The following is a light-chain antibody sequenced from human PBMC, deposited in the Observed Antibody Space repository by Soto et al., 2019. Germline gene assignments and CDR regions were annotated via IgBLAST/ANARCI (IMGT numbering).Light chain of an antibody. J-gene: IGKJ4*01. CDR2: GAS. V-gene: IGKV3-20*01. CDR1: QSLSRNY. Sequence: EIVLTQSPDTMSLSPGERATLSCGASQSLSRNYIARYQQKPGQDPRLLIYGASSRATGLPDRFSGSGSGTDFSLTISRLEPEDFAVYYCPLYGSSLTVGGGTQVENK. CDR3: PLYGSSLT.